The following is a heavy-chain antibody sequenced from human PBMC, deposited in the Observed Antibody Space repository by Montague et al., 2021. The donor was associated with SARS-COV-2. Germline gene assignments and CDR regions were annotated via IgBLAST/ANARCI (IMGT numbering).Heavy chain of an antibody. CDR2: ISTDGSTT. D-gene: IGHD3-9*01. CDR3: VRVNYDILTDYYFFGY. V-gene: IGHV3-74*01. J-gene: IGHJ4*02. Sequence: SLRLSCAASGFTFGNYWMHWVRQAPGKGLVWVSRISTDGSTTTYADSVKGRFTISRDNAKNTLYLQMNSLRAEDTAVYYCVRVNYDILTDYYFFGYWGQGTLVTVSS. CDR1: GFTFGNYW.